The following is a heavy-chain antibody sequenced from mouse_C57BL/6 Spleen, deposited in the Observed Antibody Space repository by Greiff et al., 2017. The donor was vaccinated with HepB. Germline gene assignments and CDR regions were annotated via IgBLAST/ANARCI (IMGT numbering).Heavy chain of an antibody. CDR2: ISSGGSYT. D-gene: IGHD1-1*01. J-gene: IGHJ4*01. V-gene: IGHV5-6*01. CDR3: ARQVYYGSSYGYAMCY. Sequence: EVQLVESGGDLVKPGGSLKLSCAASGFTFSSYGMSWVRQTPDKRLEWVATISSGGSYTYYPDSVKGRFTISRDNAKNTLYLQMSSLKSEDTAMYYCARQVYYGSSYGYAMCYGGQGASVTVSS. CDR1: GFTFSSYG.